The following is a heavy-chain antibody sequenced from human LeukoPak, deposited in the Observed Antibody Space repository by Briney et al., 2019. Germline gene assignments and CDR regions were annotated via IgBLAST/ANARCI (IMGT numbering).Heavy chain of an antibody. V-gene: IGHV3-48*03. CDR2: ISSSGSTI. D-gene: IGHD3-3*01. J-gene: IGHJ5*02. CDR1: GFTFSSYE. Sequence: GGSLRLSCAASGFTFSSYEMNWVRQAPGKGLEWVSYISSSGSTIYYADSVKGRFTISRDNAKNSLYLQMNSLRAEDTAVCYCARGPVGVVIIGNWFDPWGQGTLVTVSS. CDR3: ARGPVGVVIIGNWFDP.